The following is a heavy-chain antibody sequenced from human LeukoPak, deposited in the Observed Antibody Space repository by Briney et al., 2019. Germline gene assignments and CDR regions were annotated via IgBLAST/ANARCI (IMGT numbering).Heavy chain of an antibody. Sequence: PSETLSLTCTVSGGSFSNYYWSWIRQPPGKGLEWIGYIYYSGSTNYNPSLKSRITISLDTSKNQFSLKLSPVTAADTAVYYCARHRLGYSYGPFDSWGQGTLVTVSS. D-gene: IGHD5-18*01. CDR2: IYYSGST. V-gene: IGHV4-59*08. J-gene: IGHJ4*02. CDR3: ARHRLGYSYGPFDS. CDR1: GGSFSNYY.